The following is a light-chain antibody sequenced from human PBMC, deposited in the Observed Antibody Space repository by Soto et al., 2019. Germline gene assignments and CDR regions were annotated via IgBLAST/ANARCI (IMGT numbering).Light chain of an antibody. CDR1: ESVTSS. J-gene: IGKJ1*01. V-gene: IGKV3-15*01. CDR3: QQYGGSPWT. CDR2: AAS. Sequence: EIVMTQSPATLSVSPGDRATLSCRASESVTSSLAWYQQKPGQPPRLLIYAASTRATDVPARFSGGGSETEFTLTISSLQSEDFAMYYCQQYGGSPWTFGQGTKVEIK.